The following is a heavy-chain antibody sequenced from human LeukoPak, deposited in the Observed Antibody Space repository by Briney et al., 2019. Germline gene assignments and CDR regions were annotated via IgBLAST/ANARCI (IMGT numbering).Heavy chain of an antibody. CDR1: GFTFSTYS. CDR2: ISSSSSTI. V-gene: IGHV3-48*04. J-gene: IGHJ4*02. CDR3: ARVWSSGYTKDY. D-gene: IGHD3-22*01. Sequence: VSLRLSCAASGFTFSTYSIDWVRQAPGKGLDWLSYISSSSSTIYYADSVKGRFTVSRDNAKNSVYLQMNSLRAEDTAVYYCARVWSSGYTKDYWGQGTLVTVSS.